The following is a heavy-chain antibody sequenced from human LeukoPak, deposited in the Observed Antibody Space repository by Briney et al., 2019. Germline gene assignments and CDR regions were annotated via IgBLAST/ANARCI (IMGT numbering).Heavy chain of an antibody. CDR3: AMVLELPRPY. CDR1: GFTFSSYN. J-gene: IGHJ4*02. D-gene: IGHD1-7*01. CDR2: ISSSSSTI. Sequence: SGGSLRLSCAASGFTFSSYNMNWVRQAPGKGLEWVSYISSSSSTIYYADSVKGRFTISRDNAKNSLYLQMNSLRAEDTAVYYWAMVLELPRPYWGQGTLVTVSS. V-gene: IGHV3-48*04.